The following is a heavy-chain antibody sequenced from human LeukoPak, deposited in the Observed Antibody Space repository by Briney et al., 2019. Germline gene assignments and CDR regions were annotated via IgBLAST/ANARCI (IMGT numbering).Heavy chain of an antibody. J-gene: IGHJ4*02. CDR1: GASVSSHY. V-gene: IGHV4-59*02. CDR3: AKAGGGRPFDF. CDR2: VYNSGST. Sequence: SETLSLTCSVSGASVSSHYWNWIRQPPGKGLEWSGYVYNSGSTTYNPSLKSRVTISVDTSKNQFSLKLSSVIAADTAVYYCAKAGGGRPFDFWGQGTLVTVFS. D-gene: IGHD2-15*01.